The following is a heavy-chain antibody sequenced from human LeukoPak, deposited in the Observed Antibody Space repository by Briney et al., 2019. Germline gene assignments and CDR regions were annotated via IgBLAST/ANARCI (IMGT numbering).Heavy chain of an antibody. CDR3: ARERDYSNAYVMDV. V-gene: IGHV4-4*07. Sequence: SETLSHICTVSGGSISDYYWSWIRQPAGKGLEWIGRFYTSGSTNYNPSLKSRVTMSVDTSKNQFSLRLSSVTAADTAVYYCARERDYSNAYVMDVWGQGTTVTVSS. D-gene: IGHD4-11*01. CDR1: GGSISDYY. CDR2: FYTSGST. J-gene: IGHJ6*02.